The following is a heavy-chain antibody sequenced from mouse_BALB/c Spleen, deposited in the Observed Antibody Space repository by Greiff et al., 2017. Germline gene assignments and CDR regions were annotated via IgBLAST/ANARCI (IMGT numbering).Heavy chain of an antibody. Sequence: EVKVVESGGGLVQPGGSRKLSCAASGFTFSDYGMAWVRQAPGKGPEWVAFISNLAYSIYYADTVTGRFTISRENAKNTLYLEMSSLRSEDTAMYYCAREGLRLRGAWFAYWGQGTLVTVSA. D-gene: IGHD1-2*01. CDR2: ISNLAYSI. CDR3: AREGLRLRGAWFAY. CDR1: GFTFSDYG. V-gene: IGHV5-15*02. J-gene: IGHJ3*01.